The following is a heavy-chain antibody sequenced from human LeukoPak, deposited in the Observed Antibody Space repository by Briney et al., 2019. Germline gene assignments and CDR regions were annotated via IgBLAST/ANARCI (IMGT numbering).Heavy chain of an antibody. CDR2: ISAYNGNT. V-gene: IGHV1-18*01. Sequence: GASVKVSCKASGYTFTSYGISWVRQAPGQGLEWMGWISAYNGNTNYAQKLQGRVTMTTDTSTSTAYMELRSLRSDDTAVYYRARVGEIAAAGTKDCYYYMDVWGKGTTVTISS. D-gene: IGHD6-13*01. CDR3: ARVGEIAAAGTKDCYYYMDV. J-gene: IGHJ6*03. CDR1: GYTFTSYG.